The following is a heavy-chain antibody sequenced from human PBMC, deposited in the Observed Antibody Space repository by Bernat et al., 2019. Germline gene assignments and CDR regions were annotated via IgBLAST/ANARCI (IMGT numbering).Heavy chain of an antibody. D-gene: IGHD1-26*01. CDR1: GYTFTSYG. CDR3: ARDVEVGGSFESGPAPANFDY. V-gene: IGHV1-18*01. Sequence: QVQLVQSGAEVKKPGASVKVSCKASGYTFTSYGISWVRQAPGQGLEWMGWISAYNGNTNYAQKLQGRATMTTDTSTSTAYMELRSLRSDDTAVYCCARDVEVGGSFESGPAPANFDYWGQGTLVTVSS. CDR2: ISAYNGNT. J-gene: IGHJ4*02.